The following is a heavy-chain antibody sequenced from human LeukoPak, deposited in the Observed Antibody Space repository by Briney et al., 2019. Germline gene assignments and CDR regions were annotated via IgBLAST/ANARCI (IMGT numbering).Heavy chain of an antibody. CDR3: AREYQDYYDSSGYLDY. CDR2: IYSGGST. V-gene: IGHV3-66*01. CDR1: GFTVSSNY. J-gene: IGHJ4*02. Sequence: GGSLRLSCAASGFTVSSNYMSWVRQAPGKGLEWVSVIYSGGSTYYADSVKGRFTISRDSSKNTLYLQMNSLRAEDTAVYYCAREYQDYYDSSGYLDYWGQGTLVTVSS. D-gene: IGHD3-22*01.